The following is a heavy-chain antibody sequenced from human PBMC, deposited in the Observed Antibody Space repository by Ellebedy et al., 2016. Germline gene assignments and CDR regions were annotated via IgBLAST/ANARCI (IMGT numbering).Heavy chain of an antibody. CDR2: IYAGGST. CDR1: GFSVSSNY. D-gene: IGHD1-14*01. V-gene: IGHV3-53*01. CDR3: ARGKRNILWSDY. Sequence: GESLKISCVVSGFSVSSNYLSWVRQAPGKGLEWVSVIYAGGSTFYADSVKGRFTISRDNSKNTLYLQMNSLRAEDTAVYYCARGKRNILWSDYWGQGTLVTVSS. J-gene: IGHJ4*02.